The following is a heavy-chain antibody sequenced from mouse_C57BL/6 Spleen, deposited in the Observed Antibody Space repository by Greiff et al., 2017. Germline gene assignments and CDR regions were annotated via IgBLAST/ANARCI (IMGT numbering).Heavy chain of an antibody. CDR2: IYPGDGDT. V-gene: IGHV1-82*01. Sequence: VQLQQSGPELVKPGASVKISCKASGYAFSSSWMNWVKQRPGKGLEWIGRIYPGDGDTNYNGKFKGKATLTADKSSSTAYVQLSSLTSEDSAVYFCARAYYGYDVSYYYAMDYWGQGTSVTVSS. D-gene: IGHD2-9*01. CDR1: GYAFSSSW. CDR3: ARAYYGYDVSYYYAMDY. J-gene: IGHJ4*01.